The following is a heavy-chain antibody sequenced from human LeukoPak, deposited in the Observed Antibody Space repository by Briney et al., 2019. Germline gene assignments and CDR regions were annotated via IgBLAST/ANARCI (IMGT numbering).Heavy chain of an antibody. CDR2: ISYDDGSNQ. CDR3: AKDREPGNLDY. Sequence: GGSLRLSCAASGFTFSRYGMHWVRQAPGKGLEWVAVISYDDGSNQYYADSVKGRFIISRDNSKTTLYLQMNSLRAEDTAIYYCAKDREPGNLDYLGQGTLVTVSS. V-gene: IGHV3-30*18. CDR1: GFTFSRYG. J-gene: IGHJ4*02.